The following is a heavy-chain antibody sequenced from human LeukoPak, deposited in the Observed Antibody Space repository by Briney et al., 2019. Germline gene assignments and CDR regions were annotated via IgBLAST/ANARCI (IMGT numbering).Heavy chain of an antibody. J-gene: IGHJ3*02. Sequence: GGSLTLSCAASGFTFSSYWMSWVRQAPGKGLEWVANIKQDGSEKYYVDSVKGRFTISRDNAKNSLYLQMNSLRAEDTAVYYCARFLAGSSWHDAFDIWGQGTMVTVSS. CDR3: ARFLAGSSWHDAFDI. CDR1: GFTFSSYW. CDR2: IKQDGSEK. D-gene: IGHD6-13*01. V-gene: IGHV3-7*01.